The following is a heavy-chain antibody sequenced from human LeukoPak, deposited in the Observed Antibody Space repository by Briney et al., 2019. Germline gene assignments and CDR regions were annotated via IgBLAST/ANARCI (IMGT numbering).Heavy chain of an antibody. V-gene: IGHV3-23*01. CDR1: GFTFYSYA. Sequence: PGGSLRPSCSASGFTFYSYAMSWVRQAPGKGLEWVSGISGSGGHTYYADSVKGRFTISRDNSKNTLYLQMSSLSVEDTAVYYCAKELLRPGNYYFDYWGQGALVTVSS. D-gene: IGHD3-3*01. CDR2: ISGSGGHT. CDR3: AKELLRPGNYYFDY. J-gene: IGHJ4*02.